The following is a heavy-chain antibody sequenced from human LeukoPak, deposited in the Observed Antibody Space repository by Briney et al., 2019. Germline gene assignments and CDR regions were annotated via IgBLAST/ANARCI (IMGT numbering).Heavy chain of an antibody. CDR1: GGSISSSSYY. J-gene: IGHJ5*02. CDR3: ARGGYQPLSGWFDP. Sequence: SETLSLTCTVSGGSISSSSYYWGWIRQPPGKGLEWIGSIYYSGSTYYNPSLKSRVTISVDTSKNQFSLKLSSVTAADTAVYYCARGGYQPLSGWFDPWGQGTLVTVSS. V-gene: IGHV4-39*01. D-gene: IGHD2-2*01. CDR2: IYYSGST.